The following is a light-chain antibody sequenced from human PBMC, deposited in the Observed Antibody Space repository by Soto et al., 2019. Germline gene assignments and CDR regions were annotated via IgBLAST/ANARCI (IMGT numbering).Light chain of an antibody. CDR1: QTVNSN. Sequence: EIVMTQSPATLSVSPGERATPSCRASQTVNSNLAWYQQKPGQAPRLLIFTASTRATGIPARFSGSGSGTEFTLTISSLQSEDFAVYYCQQYNNWPPYTFGQGTKVDI. J-gene: IGKJ2*01. CDR2: TAS. V-gene: IGKV3-15*01. CDR3: QQYNNWPPYT.